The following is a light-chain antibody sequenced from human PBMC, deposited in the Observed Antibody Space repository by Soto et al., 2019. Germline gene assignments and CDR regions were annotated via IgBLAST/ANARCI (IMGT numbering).Light chain of an antibody. V-gene: IGKV4-1*01. Sequence: DIAMTQSPDSLVVSLGERATINCKSGRTVLSTADNQNFLAWYQQRPGQPPKLLIYDASTRAPGVPDRFIGIGSATEVTLTVAGLQPEDVAVYYVHQYYGSPYSFGQGTRLEI. CDR3: HQYYGSPYS. CDR2: DAS. J-gene: IGKJ2*01. CDR1: RTVLSTADNQNF.